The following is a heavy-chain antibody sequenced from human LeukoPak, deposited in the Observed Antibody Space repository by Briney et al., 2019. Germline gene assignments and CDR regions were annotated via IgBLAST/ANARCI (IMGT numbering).Heavy chain of an antibody. CDR2: IIPIFGTA. CDR1: GGTFSSYA. V-gene: IGHV1-69*05. CDR3: ARDPYYDSSGYRAEYFQH. D-gene: IGHD3-22*01. Sequence: SVKVSCKASGGTFSSYAISWVRQAPGQGLEWMGRIIPIFGTANYAQKFQGRVTITTDESTSTAYMELSSPRSEDTAVYYCARDPYYDSSGYRAEYFQHWGQGTLVTVSS. J-gene: IGHJ1*01.